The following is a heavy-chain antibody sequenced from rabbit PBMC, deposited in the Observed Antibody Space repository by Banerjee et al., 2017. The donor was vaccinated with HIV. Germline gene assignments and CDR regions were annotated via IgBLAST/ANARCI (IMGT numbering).Heavy chain of an antibody. J-gene: IGHJ2*01. CDR3: ARGWNEFDP. Sequence: QEQLVESGGGLVQPEGSLTLTCTASGFSFSSGYDMCWVRQAPGKGLEWVACIYVGSSGSTYYASWAKGRFTISRTSSTTVTLQMTSLTVADTATYFCARGWNEFDPWGQGTLVTVS. V-gene: IGHV1S45*01. CDR2: IYVGSSGST. CDR1: GFSFSSGYD.